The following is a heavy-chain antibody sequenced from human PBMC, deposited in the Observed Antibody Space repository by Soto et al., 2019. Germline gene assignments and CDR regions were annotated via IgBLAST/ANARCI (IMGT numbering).Heavy chain of an antibody. J-gene: IGHJ6*02. CDR3: ARRVVPDDIDSYDGIDV. Sequence: PGGSLRLSCAASGFTFSDYYMSWIRQAPGKGLEWVSYISSSGSTIYYADSVKGRFTISRDNAKNSLYLQMNSLRAEDTAVYYGARRVVPDDIDSYDGIDVWGQGTTVTVSS. V-gene: IGHV3-11*01. D-gene: IGHD2-2*01. CDR2: ISSSGSTI. CDR1: GFTFSDYY.